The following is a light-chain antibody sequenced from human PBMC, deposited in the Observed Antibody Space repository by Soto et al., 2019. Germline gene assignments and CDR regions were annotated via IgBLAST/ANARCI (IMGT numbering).Light chain of an antibody. Sequence: QSALTQPASVSGSPGQSITLSCTGTSSDIGGYDYVSWYQRHPGKAPKLIIYDVNNRPSGVSNRFSGSKSGNTASLTISGLPAEDAADYYCTSYASGSSHVVFGGGTKVTV. J-gene: IGLJ2*01. V-gene: IGLV2-14*01. CDR2: DVN. CDR1: SSDIGGYDY. CDR3: TSYASGSSHVV.